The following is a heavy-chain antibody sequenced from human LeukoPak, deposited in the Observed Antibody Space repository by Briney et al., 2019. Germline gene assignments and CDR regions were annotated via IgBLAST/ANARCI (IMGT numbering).Heavy chain of an antibody. Sequence: ASVKVSCKASGGTFSSYTISRVRQAPGQGLEWMGRIIPILGIANYAQKFQGRVTITADKSTSTAYMELSSLRSEDTAVYYCAREIDTGYFDYWGQGTLVTVSS. V-gene: IGHV1-69*04. D-gene: IGHD3-9*01. J-gene: IGHJ4*02. CDR3: AREIDTGYFDY. CDR1: GGTFSSYT. CDR2: IIPILGIA.